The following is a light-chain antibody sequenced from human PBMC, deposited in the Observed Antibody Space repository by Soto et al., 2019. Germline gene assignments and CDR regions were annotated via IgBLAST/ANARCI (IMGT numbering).Light chain of an antibody. CDR1: SSDVGGYNY. Sequence: QSALTQPASVSGSPGQSITSSCTGTSSDVGGYNYVSWYQQHPGKAPKLMIYHVSNRPSGVSNRFSGSKSGNTASLTISGLQAEDEADYYCSSYASSSTLYVFGAGTQLTVL. V-gene: IGLV2-14*03. CDR2: HVS. J-gene: IGLJ1*01. CDR3: SSYASSSTLYV.